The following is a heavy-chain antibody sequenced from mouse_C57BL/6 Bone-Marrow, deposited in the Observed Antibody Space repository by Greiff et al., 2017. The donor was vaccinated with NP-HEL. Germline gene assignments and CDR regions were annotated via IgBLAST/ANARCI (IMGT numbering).Heavy chain of an antibody. CDR2: IDPNSGGT. CDR3: ARSYYYGRSLFAY. V-gene: IGHV1-72*01. J-gene: IGHJ3*01. D-gene: IGHD1-1*01. Sequence: QVQLQQPGAELVKPGASVKLSCKASGYTFTSYWMHWVKQRPGRGLEWIGRIDPNSGGTKYNEKFKSKATLTVDKPSSTAYMPLSSLTSEDSAVYYCARSYYYGRSLFAYWGQGTLVTVSA. CDR1: GYTFTSYW.